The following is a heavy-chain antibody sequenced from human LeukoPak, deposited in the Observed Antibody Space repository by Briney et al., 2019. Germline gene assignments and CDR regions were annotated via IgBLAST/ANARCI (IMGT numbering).Heavy chain of an antibody. Sequence: GGSLRLSCAASGFTFSSYGMHWVRQAPGKGLEWVAVISYDGSNKYYADSVKGRFTISRDNSKNTLYLQMSSLRAEDTAVYYCAKDPSVEAAAVGYYYYYGMDVWGQGTTVTVSS. CDR2: ISYDGSNK. CDR1: GFTFSSYG. CDR3: AKDPSVEAAAVGYYYYYGMDV. D-gene: IGHD6-13*01. V-gene: IGHV3-30*18. J-gene: IGHJ6*02.